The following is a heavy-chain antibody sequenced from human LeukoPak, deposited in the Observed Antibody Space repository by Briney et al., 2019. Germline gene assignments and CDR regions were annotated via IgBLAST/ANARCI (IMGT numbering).Heavy chain of an antibody. Sequence: SETLSLTCTVSGGSISSYYWTWIRQPAGKGLEWIGRIYTTGSTNYNPSLNSRVTMSVDTSKNQFSLKLSSVTAADTAVYYCATALSYYVWYFDYWGQGTLVTVSS. CDR2: IYTTGST. V-gene: IGHV4-4*07. D-gene: IGHD3-22*01. CDR3: ATALSYYVWYFDY. CDR1: GGSISSYY. J-gene: IGHJ4*02.